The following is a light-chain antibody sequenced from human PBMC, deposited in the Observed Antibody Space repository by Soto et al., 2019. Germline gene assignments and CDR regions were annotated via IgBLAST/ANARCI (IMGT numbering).Light chain of an antibody. J-gene: IGLJ1*01. CDR1: SSDVGGYNY. V-gene: IGLV2-8*01. CDR3: SSYAGSTPYV. CDR2: DVS. Sequence: QSVLTQPPSASGSPGQSVTISCTGTSSDVGGYNYVSWYQQHPGQAPKLMIYDVSKRPSGVPDRFSGSKSGNTASLTVSGLQAEDEADYYCSSYAGSTPYVFGTGTKVTVL.